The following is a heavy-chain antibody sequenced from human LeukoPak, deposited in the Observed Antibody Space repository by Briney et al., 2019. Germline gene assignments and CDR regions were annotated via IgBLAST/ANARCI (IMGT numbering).Heavy chain of an antibody. CDR3: ATTGYCSGGSCYGYWFDP. CDR1: GYTLTELS. Sequence: GASVKVSCKVSGYTLTELSMHWVRQAPGKGLEWMGGFDPEDGETIYAQKFQGRVTMTEDTSTDTAYMELSSLRSEDTAVYYCATTGYCSGGSCYGYWFDPWGQGTLVTVSS. D-gene: IGHD2-15*01. J-gene: IGHJ5*02. V-gene: IGHV1-24*01. CDR2: FDPEDGET.